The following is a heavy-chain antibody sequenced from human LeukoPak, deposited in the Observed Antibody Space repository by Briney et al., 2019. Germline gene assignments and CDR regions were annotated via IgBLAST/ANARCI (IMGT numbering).Heavy chain of an antibody. D-gene: IGHD2-15*01. Sequence: SETLSLTCTVSGGSISSYYWSWIRQPPGKGLDWIGYIYYTGTTNYNPSLKSRVTISVDTSKNQFSLKLSSVTAADTAVYYCARGGWRLDYWGQGTLVTVSS. J-gene: IGHJ4*02. CDR2: IYYTGTT. V-gene: IGHV4-59*01. CDR1: GGSISSYY. CDR3: ARGGWRLDY.